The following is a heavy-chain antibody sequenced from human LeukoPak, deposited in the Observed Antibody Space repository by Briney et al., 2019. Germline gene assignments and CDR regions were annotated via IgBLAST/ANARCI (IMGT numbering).Heavy chain of an antibody. D-gene: IGHD6-19*01. CDR1: GGSFSGYY. J-gene: IGHJ4*02. CDR3: ARVLRRKWPVLEDY. CDR2: INHSGST. Sequence: PSETLSLTCAVYGGSFSGYYWSWIRQPPGKGLEWIGEINHSGSTNYNPSLKSRVTISVDTSKNQFSLKLSSVTAADTAVYYCARVLRRKWPVLEDYWGQGTLVTVSS. V-gene: IGHV4-34*01.